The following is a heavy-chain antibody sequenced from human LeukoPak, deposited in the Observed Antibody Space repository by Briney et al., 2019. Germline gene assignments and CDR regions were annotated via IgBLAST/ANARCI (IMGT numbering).Heavy chain of an antibody. CDR3: ARGRPLDGTGPTHRDDY. Sequence: ASVKVSCKASGYTFTDYYMHWVRQVPGQGLEWMGWINPNNGDTDYAQRFQGRVTMPRDTSISTTYMELTSLRSDDTAVYYCARGRPLDGTGPTHRDDYWGQGTLVTVSS. J-gene: IGHJ4*02. D-gene: IGHD3/OR15-3a*01. CDR2: INPNNGDT. CDR1: GYTFTDYY. V-gene: IGHV1-2*02.